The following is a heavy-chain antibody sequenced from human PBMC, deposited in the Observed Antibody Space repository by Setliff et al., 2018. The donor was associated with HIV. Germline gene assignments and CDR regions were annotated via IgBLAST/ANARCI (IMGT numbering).Heavy chain of an antibody. J-gene: IGHJ4*02. CDR1: GGSISRNY. D-gene: IGHD5-18*01. Sequence: SSETLSLTCSVSGGSISRNYWSWIRQPPGKGLEWIGSIYHSGSTYYNPSLKSRVTISVDTSKNQFSLKLSSVTAADTAVYYCARHPDTAMVTYWGQGTLVTVSS. CDR2: IYHSGST. V-gene: IGHV4-59*08. CDR3: ARHPDTAMVTY.